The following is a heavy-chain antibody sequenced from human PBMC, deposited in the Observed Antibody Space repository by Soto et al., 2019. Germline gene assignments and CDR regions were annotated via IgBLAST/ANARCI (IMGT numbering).Heavy chain of an antibody. CDR2: IYYSGNT. Sequence: SETLSLTCTVSGGSISSGDYYWSWIRQPPGKGLEWIGYIYYSGNTNYNPSLKSRVTISVDTSKNQFSLKLSSVTAADTAVYYCARLSNGGPIDYWGQGTLVTVSS. CDR3: ARLSNGGPIDY. V-gene: IGHV4-30-4*01. J-gene: IGHJ4*02. D-gene: IGHD2-15*01. CDR1: GGSISSGDYY.